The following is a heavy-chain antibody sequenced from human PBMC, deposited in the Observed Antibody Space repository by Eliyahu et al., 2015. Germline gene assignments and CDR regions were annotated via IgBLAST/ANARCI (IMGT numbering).Heavy chain of an antibody. D-gene: IGHD1-14*01. CDR3: ARVPISLPEKYYFDY. CDR2: ISSSSSTI. Sequence: EVQLVESGGGLVQPGGSLRLSCAASGFTFSSYSMNWVRQAPGKGLEWVSYISSSSSTIYYADSVKGRFTISRDNAKNSLYLQMNSLRAEDTAVYYCARVPISLPEKYYFDYWGQGTLVTVSS. V-gene: IGHV3-48*01. J-gene: IGHJ4*02. CDR1: GFTFSSYS.